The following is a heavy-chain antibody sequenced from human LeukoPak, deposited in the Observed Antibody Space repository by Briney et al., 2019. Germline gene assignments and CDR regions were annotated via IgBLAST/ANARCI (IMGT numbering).Heavy chain of an antibody. CDR3: GEDGGH. J-gene: IGHJ4*02. CDR2: IKSKTDGGTP. V-gene: IGHV3-15*01. D-gene: IGHD2-15*01. CDR1: GFTFSNAW. Sequence: GGSLRLSCAASGFTFSNAWMSWVRQAPGKGLEWVGRIKSKTDGGTPDYAAPVKGGFTISRDDSKNTLYLQMNSLRIEDTAVYYCGEDGGHWGQGILVIVSS.